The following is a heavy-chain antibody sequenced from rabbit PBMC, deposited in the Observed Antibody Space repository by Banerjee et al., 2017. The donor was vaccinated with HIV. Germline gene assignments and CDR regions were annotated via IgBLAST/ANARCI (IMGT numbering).Heavy chain of an antibody. CDR3: ARDLGGSSDL. Sequence: QSLEESGGDLVKPGASLTLTCTASGFTLSSYWICWVRQAPGKGLEWIACIYAGSAGSTCYATWAKGRFTISKTSSTTVTLQMTSLTAADTTTYFCARDLGGSSDLWGPGTL. CDR2: IYAGSAGST. V-gene: IGHV1S40*01. J-gene: IGHJ4*01. CDR1: GFTLSSYW. D-gene: IGHD8-1*01.